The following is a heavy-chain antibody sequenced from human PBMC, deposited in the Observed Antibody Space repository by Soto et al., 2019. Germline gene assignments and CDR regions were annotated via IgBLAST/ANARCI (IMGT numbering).Heavy chain of an antibody. CDR1: GDSVSSNNYF. J-gene: IGHJ4*02. D-gene: IGHD3-3*01. CDR2: IFYSGSP. Sequence: EALSLAGPVSGDSVSSNNYFGGWIRQPPGKGLEWIGSIFYSGSPYYSPSLKSRITISLDTSKNQFSLNLRSVTAKDTAVYYCAIHRSVYPTDYWGQGTLVTVSS. CDR3: AIHRSVYPTDY. V-gene: IGHV4-39*01.